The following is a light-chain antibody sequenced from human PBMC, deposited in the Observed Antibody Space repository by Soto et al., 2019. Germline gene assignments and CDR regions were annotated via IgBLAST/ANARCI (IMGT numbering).Light chain of an antibody. CDR2: EVS. V-gene: IGLV2-8*01. Sequence: QSALTQPRSVSGSPGQSVTISFTGTSSDVGGYNYVSWYQQHPGKAPKFMIYEVSTRPSGVPDRFSGSKSGNTASLTVSGLQAEEDSDYYCSSWAGSNNVVVCGGTKLTV. CDR3: SSWAGSNNVV. CDR1: SSDVGGYNY. J-gene: IGLJ2*01.